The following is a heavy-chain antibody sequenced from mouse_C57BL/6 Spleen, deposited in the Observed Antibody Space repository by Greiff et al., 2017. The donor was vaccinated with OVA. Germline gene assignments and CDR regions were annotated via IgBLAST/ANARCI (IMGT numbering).Heavy chain of an antibody. CDR1: GYSFTGYY. CDR3: ARDDYGHGFAY. Sequence: EVQLQESGPELVKPGASVKISCKASGYSFTGYYMNWVKQSPEKSLEWIGEINPSTGGTTYNQKFKAKATLTVDKSSSTAYMQLKSLTSEDSAVYYCARDDYGHGFAYWGQGTLVTVSA. CDR2: INPSTGGT. J-gene: IGHJ3*01. D-gene: IGHD2-4*01. V-gene: IGHV1-42*01.